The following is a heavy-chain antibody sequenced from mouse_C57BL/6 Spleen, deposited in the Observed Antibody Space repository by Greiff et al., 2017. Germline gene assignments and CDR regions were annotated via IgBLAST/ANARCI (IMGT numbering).Heavy chain of an antibody. CDR2: ISSGGDYI. CDR3: TRGKELHYAMDY. CDR1: GFTFSSYA. V-gene: IGHV5-9-1*02. J-gene: IGHJ4*01. D-gene: IGHD2-1*01. Sequence: EVQLQQSGEGLVKPGGSLKLSCAASGFTFSSYAMSWVRQTPEKRLEWVAYISSGGDYIYYADTVKGRFTISRDNSRNTLYLQMSSLKSEDTAMYYCTRGKELHYAMDYWGQGTSVTVSS.